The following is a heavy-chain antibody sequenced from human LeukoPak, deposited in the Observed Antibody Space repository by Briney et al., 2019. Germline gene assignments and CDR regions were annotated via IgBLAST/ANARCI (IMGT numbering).Heavy chain of an antibody. V-gene: IGHV4-34*01. CDR3: AREGLMVRGVTTLDY. D-gene: IGHD3-10*01. CDR2: INHSGST. J-gene: IGHJ4*02. CDR1: GGSFSDYY. Sequence: SETLSLTCAVYGGSFSDYYWNWIRQPPGKGLEWIGEINHSGSTNYNPSLKSRVTISVDTSKNQFSLKLSSVTAADTAVYYCAREGLMVRGVTTLDYWGQGTLVTVSS.